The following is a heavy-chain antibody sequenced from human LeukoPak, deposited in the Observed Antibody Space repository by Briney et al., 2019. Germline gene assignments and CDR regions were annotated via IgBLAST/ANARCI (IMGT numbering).Heavy chain of an antibody. CDR3: ARGRYSSGWYSYYFDY. V-gene: IGHV4-34*01. CDR1: GGSFSGYY. Sequence: PSETLSLTCAVYGGSFSGYYWSWIRQPPGKGLEWIGEINHSGSTNYNPSLKSRVTISVDTSKNQFYLKLSSVTAAGTAVYYCARGRYSSGWYSYYFDYWGQGTLVTVSS. J-gene: IGHJ4*02. CDR2: INHSGST. D-gene: IGHD6-19*01.